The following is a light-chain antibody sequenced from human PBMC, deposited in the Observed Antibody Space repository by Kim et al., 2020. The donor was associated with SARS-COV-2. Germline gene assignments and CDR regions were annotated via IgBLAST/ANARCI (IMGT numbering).Light chain of an antibody. Sequence: LSPGERATLPCRVSQSVVTFLAWYQQKSGQAPRLLIYDASNRATGIPARFSGSGSGTDFTLTISSLEPEDFAVYYCEQRRSWPLTFGGGTKVDIK. V-gene: IGKV3-11*01. CDR2: DAS. J-gene: IGKJ4*01. CDR3: EQRRSWPLT. CDR1: QSVVTF.